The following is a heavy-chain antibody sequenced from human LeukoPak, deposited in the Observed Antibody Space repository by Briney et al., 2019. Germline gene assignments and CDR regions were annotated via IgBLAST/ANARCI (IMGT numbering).Heavy chain of an antibody. D-gene: IGHD3-10*01. Sequence: PSETLSLTCTVSGYSISSGYYWGWIRQPPGKGLEWIGSIYHSGSTYYNPSLKSRVTISVDTSKNQFSLKLSSVTAADTAVYYCARDTGQGVSDYWGQGTLVTVSS. CDR2: IYHSGST. CDR1: GYSISSGYY. CDR3: ARDTGQGVSDY. J-gene: IGHJ4*02. V-gene: IGHV4-38-2*02.